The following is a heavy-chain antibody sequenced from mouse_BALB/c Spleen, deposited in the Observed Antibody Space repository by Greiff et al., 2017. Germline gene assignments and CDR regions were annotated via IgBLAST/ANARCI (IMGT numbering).Heavy chain of an antibody. Sequence: VKLVESGPGLVAPSQSLSITCTVSGFSLTSYDISWIRQPPGKGLEWLGVIWTGGGTNYNSAFMSRLSISKDNSKSQVFLKMNSLQTDDTAIYYCVRDTTTDYYAMDYWGQGTSVTVSS. J-gene: IGHJ4*01. D-gene: IGHD1-1*01. CDR2: IWTGGGT. CDR1: GFSLTSYD. CDR3: VRDTTTDYYAMDY. V-gene: IGHV2-9-2*01.